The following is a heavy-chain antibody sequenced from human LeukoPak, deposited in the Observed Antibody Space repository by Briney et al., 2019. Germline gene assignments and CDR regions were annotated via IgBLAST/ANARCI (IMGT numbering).Heavy chain of an antibody. D-gene: IGHD3-22*01. V-gene: IGHV3-23*01. CDR2: ISNSGGST. J-gene: IGHJ6*03. Sequence: GGSLRLSCAASGFTFSSYGMSWVRQAPGKGLEWVSSISNSGGSTYHADSVKGRFTISRDNSKNTLYLQMNSLRVEDTAVYYCAKGAEEGVVITSVYYYYMDVWGKGTTVTTSS. CDR3: AKGAEEGVVITSVYYYYMDV. CDR1: GFTFSSYG.